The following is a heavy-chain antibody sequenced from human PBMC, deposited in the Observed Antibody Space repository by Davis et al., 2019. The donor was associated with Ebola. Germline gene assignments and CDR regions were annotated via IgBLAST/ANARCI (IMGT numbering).Heavy chain of an antibody. J-gene: IGHJ4*02. CDR1: GFTFSSYA. CDR3: AKVGSSWYLFDY. Sequence: GESLKLSCAASGFTFSSYAMSWVRQAPGKGLEWVSAISGSGGSTYYADSVKGRFTISRDNSKNTLYLQMNSLRAEDTAVYYCAKVGSSWYLFDYWGQGTLVTVSS. CDR2: ISGSGGST. D-gene: IGHD6-13*01. V-gene: IGHV3-23*01.